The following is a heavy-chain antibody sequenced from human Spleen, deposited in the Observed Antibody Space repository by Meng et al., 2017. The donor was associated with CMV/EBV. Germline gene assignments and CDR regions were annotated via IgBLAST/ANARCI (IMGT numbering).Heavy chain of an antibody. CDR1: GFTFSDYW. CDR2: IWYDGTKK. Sequence: CAASGFTFSDYWMHWVRQVPGKGLEWVSVIWYDGTKKYYADSVKGRCTISRDNPKNTLFLQINTLRAEDTAVYYCVGSTRSGAFDYWGQGTLVTVSS. D-gene: IGHD2-2*01. CDR3: VGSTRSGAFDY. J-gene: IGHJ4*02. V-gene: IGHV3-33*08.